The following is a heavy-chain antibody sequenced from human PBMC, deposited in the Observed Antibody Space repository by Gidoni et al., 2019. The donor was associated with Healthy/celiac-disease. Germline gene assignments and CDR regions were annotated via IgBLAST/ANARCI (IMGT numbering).Heavy chain of an antibody. Sequence: EVQLVESGGGLIQPGGSLRLSCAASGFPVSSNYMSWVRQAPGKGLEWVSVIYSGGSTYYADSEEGRFTISRDMSKVTLYLQRNSLSAEDTAVYYCARVLSYGSGWEGGYWGQGTLVTVSS. J-gene: IGHJ4*02. V-gene: IGHV3-53*01. D-gene: IGHD6-19*01. CDR3: ARVLSYGSGWEGGY. CDR1: GFPVSSNY. CDR2: IYSGGST.